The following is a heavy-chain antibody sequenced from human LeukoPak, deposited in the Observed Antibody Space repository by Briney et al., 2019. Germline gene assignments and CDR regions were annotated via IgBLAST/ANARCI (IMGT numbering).Heavy chain of an antibody. Sequence: PSETLSLTCTVSGGSISSSFYYWGWIRQPPGKGLEWIGSIYNTGSTYYDPSLKSRVTISVDTSKNQFPLKLNSVTAADTAVYYCARDPYCSGGSCYRAFDIWGEGTMVTVSS. J-gene: IGHJ3*02. CDR1: GGSISSSFYY. CDR3: ARDPYCSGGSCYRAFDI. CDR2: IYNTGST. D-gene: IGHD2-15*01. V-gene: IGHV4-39*06.